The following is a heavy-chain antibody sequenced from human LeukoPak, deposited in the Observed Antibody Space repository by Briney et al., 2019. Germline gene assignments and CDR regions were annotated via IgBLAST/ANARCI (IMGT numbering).Heavy chain of an antibody. CDR2: INPGGGST. Sequence: ASVKVSCKASGYNFTSYYMHWVRQAPGQGLEWMGIINPGGGSTSYAQKFQGRITMSRDMSTSTVYMELSSLRSEDTAVYYCAKRYQTVAAIDYWGQGTLVTVSS. CDR3: AKRYQTVAAIDY. V-gene: IGHV1-46*01. D-gene: IGHD2-15*01. J-gene: IGHJ4*02. CDR1: GYNFTSYY.